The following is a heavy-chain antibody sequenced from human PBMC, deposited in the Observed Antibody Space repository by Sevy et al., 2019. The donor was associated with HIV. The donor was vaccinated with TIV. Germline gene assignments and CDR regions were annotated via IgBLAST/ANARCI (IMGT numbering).Heavy chain of an antibody. CDR1: GGSISSSSYY. CDR2: IYYSGST. CDR3: ARRALVLRDIVVVPAADYGMDV. J-gene: IGHJ6*02. D-gene: IGHD2-2*01. Sequence: SETLSLTCTVSGGSISSSSYYWGWIRQPPGKGLEWIGSIYYSGSTYYNPSLKSRVTISVDTSKNQFSLKLSSVTAADTAVYYCARRALVLRDIVVVPAADYGMDVWGQGTTVTVSS. V-gene: IGHV4-39*01.